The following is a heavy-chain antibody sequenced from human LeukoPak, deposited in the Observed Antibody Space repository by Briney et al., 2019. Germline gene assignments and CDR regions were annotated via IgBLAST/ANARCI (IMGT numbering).Heavy chain of an antibody. CDR3: ARGERLGPDY. CDR1: GTSMRTHY. CDR2: FSYSGST. Sequence: SETLSLTCTVSGTSMRTHYWSWIRQPPGEGLEWIGYFSYSGSTNYNPSLKSRVTLSVDTSTNQFSLKLNSMTAADTAVYYCARGERLGPDYWGQGTLVTVSS. D-gene: IGHD7-27*01. V-gene: IGHV4-59*11. J-gene: IGHJ4*02.